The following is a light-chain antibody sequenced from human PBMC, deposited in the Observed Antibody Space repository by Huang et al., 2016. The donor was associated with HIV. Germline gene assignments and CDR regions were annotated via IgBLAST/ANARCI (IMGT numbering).Light chain of an antibody. V-gene: IGKV1-17*03. CDR1: QDINNY. J-gene: IGKJ5*01. CDR2: AAS. CDR3: LQHLSYPPA. Sequence: DIQMTQSPSAMSASVGDRVNITCRANQDINNYLLWFQQKPGKVPKRLIYAASNLPSVVPSRCSGSGSGTEFTLTISNLQPEDFATYYCLQHLSYPPAFGQGTRLEIK.